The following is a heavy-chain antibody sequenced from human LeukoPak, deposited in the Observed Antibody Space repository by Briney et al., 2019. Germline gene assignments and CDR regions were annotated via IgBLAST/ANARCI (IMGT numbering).Heavy chain of an antibody. J-gene: IGHJ4*02. CDR2: IYPGDSDT. D-gene: IGHD5-24*01. CDR1: GYSFTSYW. Sequence: AGESLKISCKGSGYSFTSYWIGWVRQMPGKGLEWMGIIYPGDSDTRYSPSFQGQVTISADKFISTAYLQWSSLKASDTAMYYCARHGGRDGYNSDYWGQGTLVTVSS. CDR3: ARHGGRDGYNSDY. V-gene: IGHV5-51*01.